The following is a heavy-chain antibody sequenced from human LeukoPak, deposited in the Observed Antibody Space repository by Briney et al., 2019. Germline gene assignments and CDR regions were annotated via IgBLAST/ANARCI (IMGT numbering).Heavy chain of an antibody. J-gene: IGHJ4*02. Sequence: PGGSLRLSCAASGFTFSGSAMHWVRQASGKGLEWVGRIRSKANSYATAYAASVKGRFTISRDDSKNTAYLQMNSLKTEDTAVYYCTRHFGSIAARRDGSDYWGQGTLVTVSS. CDR3: TRHFGSIAARRDGSDY. CDR1: GFTFSGSA. D-gene: IGHD6-6*01. CDR2: IRSKANSYAT. V-gene: IGHV3-73*01.